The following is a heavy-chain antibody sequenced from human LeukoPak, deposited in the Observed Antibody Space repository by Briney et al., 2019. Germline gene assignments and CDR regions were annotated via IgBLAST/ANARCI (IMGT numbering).Heavy chain of an antibody. Sequence: GASVKVSCKASGGTFISYAISWVRQAPGQGLEWMGRIIPIFGKANYAQKFQGRVTITTDESTSTVYMELSSLRSEDTAVYYCAREGRRITMVRGVNYFDYWGQGTLVAVSS. J-gene: IGHJ4*02. CDR3: AREGRRITMVRGVNYFDY. V-gene: IGHV1-69*05. CDR2: IIPIFGKA. D-gene: IGHD3-10*01. CDR1: GGTFISYA.